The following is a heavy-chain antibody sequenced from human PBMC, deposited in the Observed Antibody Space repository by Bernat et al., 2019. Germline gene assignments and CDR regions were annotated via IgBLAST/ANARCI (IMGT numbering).Heavy chain of an antibody. D-gene: IGHD6-13*01. CDR2: ISSSSSTI. Sequence: EVQLVESGGGLVQPGGSLRLSCAASGFTFSSYSMNWVRQAPGKGLEWVSYISSSSSTIYYADSVKGRFTISSDNAKNSLYLQMNSLRDEDTAVYYCAKAYSSSWYAYPSYYYYYMDVWGKGTTVTVSS. CDR3: AKAYSSSWYAYPSYYYYYMDV. CDR1: GFTFSSYS. J-gene: IGHJ6*03. V-gene: IGHV3-48*02.